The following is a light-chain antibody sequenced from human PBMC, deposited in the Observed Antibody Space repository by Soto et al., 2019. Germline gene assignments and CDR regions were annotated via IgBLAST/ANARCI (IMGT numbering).Light chain of an antibody. J-gene: IGLJ2*01. CDR1: SSDVGGYSF. Sequence: QSALTQPASVSGSPGQSITISCTGTSSDVGGYSFVSWYQQHPGKAPNLMIYDVNKRPSGVPDRFSGSKSGNTASLTVSGLQAADEAYYFCSSYAPSDVVFGGGTKLTVL. CDR2: DVN. CDR3: SSYAPSDVV. V-gene: IGLV2-8*01.